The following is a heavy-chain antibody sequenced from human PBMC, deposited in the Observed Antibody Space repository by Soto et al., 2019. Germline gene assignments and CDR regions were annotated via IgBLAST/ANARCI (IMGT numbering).Heavy chain of an antibody. CDR1: GGSISSYY. J-gene: IGHJ5*02. D-gene: IGHD6-25*01. V-gene: IGHV4-59*01. Sequence: QVQLQESGPGLVKPSETLSLTCTVSGGSISSYYWSWIRQPPGKGLEWIGYIYYSGSTNYNPSLKSRVTISVDTSKTQFPLTLSSVTAADTAVYYCARPHGGSSGWDNWFDPWGQGTLVTVSS. CDR2: IYYSGST. CDR3: ARPHGGSSGWDNWFDP.